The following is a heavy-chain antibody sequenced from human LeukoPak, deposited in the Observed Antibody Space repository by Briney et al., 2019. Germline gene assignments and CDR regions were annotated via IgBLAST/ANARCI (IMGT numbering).Heavy chain of an antibody. D-gene: IGHD6-13*01. Sequence: GGSLRLSCAASGFTFSSYSMNWVRQAPGKGLEWVSYISSSSSTIYYADSVKGRFTISRDNAKNSLYLQMNSLRAEDTAVYYCARVLPTGYSSSWKNWFDPWGQGTLVTVSS. CDR2: ISSSSSTI. CDR3: ARVLPTGYSSSWKNWFDP. CDR1: GFTFSSYS. J-gene: IGHJ5*02. V-gene: IGHV3-48*04.